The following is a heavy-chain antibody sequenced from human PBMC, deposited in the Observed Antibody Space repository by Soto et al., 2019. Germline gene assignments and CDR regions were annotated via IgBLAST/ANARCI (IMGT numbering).Heavy chain of an antibody. CDR1: GGTFSSYA. J-gene: IGHJ5*02. V-gene: IGHV1-69*13. CDR3: ARDRLSIVVVPAAMNWFDP. CDR2: IIPIFGTA. D-gene: IGHD2-2*01. Sequence: SVKVSCKASGGTFSSYAISWVRQAPGQGLEWMGGIIPIFGTANYAQKFQGRVTITADESTSTAYMELSSLRSEDTAVYYCARDRLSIVVVPAAMNWFDPWGQGTLVTVSS.